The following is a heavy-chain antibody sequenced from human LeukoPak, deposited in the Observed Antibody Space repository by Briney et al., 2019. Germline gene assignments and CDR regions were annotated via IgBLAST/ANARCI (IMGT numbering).Heavy chain of an antibody. D-gene: IGHD3-3*01. CDR3: GRETDFGVVTN. J-gene: IGHJ4*02. Sequence: SQTLSLTCAISGDXVSSNGAAWDWIRQSPSRGLEWLGRTYYRSQQWYSDYAPSVKGRITINAHTSQNQFSLHLNSVTPEDTAVYYCGRETDFGVVTNWGQGTLVTVSS. CDR2: TYYRSQQWYS. V-gene: IGHV6-1*01. CDR1: GDXVSSNGAA.